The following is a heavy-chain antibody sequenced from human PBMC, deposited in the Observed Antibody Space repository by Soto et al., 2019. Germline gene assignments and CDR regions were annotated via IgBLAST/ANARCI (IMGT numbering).Heavy chain of an antibody. D-gene: IGHD2-2*02. Sequence: ASVKVSCKASGGTFSSYAISWVRQAPGQGLEWMGGIIPIFGTANYAQKFQGRVTITADESTSTAYMELSSLRSEDTAVYYCAQTNRYCSSPSCYTTLDYWGQGTLVTFSS. CDR1: GGTFSSYA. J-gene: IGHJ4*02. CDR2: IIPIFGTA. V-gene: IGHV1-69*13. CDR3: AQTNRYCSSPSCYTTLDY.